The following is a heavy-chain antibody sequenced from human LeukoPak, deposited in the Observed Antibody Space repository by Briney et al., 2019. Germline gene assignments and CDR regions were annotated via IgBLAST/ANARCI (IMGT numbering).Heavy chain of an antibody. CDR2: IKQDGSEK. Sequence: GGSLKPSCAAPGFTFSSFWMSWVRQAPGKGLGWVANIKQDGSEKYYVDSVKGRFTISRDNAKNSLYLQMNSLRAEDTAVYYCARDSYYDFWSGYDWGQGTLVTVSS. J-gene: IGHJ4*02. V-gene: IGHV3-7*01. D-gene: IGHD3-3*01. CDR3: ARDSYYDFWSGYD. CDR1: GFTFSSFW.